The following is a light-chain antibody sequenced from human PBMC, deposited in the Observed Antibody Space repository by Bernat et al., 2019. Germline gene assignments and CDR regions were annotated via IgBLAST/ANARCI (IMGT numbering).Light chain of an antibody. V-gene: IGKV1-39*01. CDR2: AAS. CDR3: PQSFSIPYT. CDR1: QSMSNF. J-gene: IGKJ2*01. Sequence: DIQMTQSPSSLSASVGDRVTITCRASQSMSNFLNWFQQKPGKAPRLLIHAASNLQSGVPSRFSGSGSGTDFILTISSLQPEDFATYYCPQSFSIPYTFGQGTNLEIK.